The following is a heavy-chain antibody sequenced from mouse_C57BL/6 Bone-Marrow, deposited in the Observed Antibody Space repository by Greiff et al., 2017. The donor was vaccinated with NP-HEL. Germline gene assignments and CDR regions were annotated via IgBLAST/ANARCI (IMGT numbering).Heavy chain of an antibody. J-gene: IGHJ4*01. CDR2: ISSGGDYI. CDR3: TRGSAPFTTVVATEYAMDY. Sequence: EVKLMESGEGLVKPGGSLKLSCAASGFTFSSYAMSWVRQTPEKRLEWVAYISSGGDYIYYADTVKGRFTISRDNARNTLYLQMSSLKSEDTAMYYCTRGSAPFTTVVATEYAMDYWGQGTSVTVSS. D-gene: IGHD1-1*01. V-gene: IGHV5-9-1*02. CDR1: GFTFSSYA.